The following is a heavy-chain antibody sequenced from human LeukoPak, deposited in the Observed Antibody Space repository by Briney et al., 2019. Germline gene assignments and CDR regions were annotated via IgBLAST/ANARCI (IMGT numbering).Heavy chain of an antibody. Sequence: GGSLRLSCAASGFTFSSYGMHWVRQAPGKGLEWVAVIWFDGSEKYYADSVKGRFTISRDNSKNMLYLQLNSLRAGDTAMYYCAKNLGPFDVRGQGTMVTVSS. CDR1: GFTFSSYG. V-gene: IGHV3-33*06. CDR3: AKNLGPFDV. J-gene: IGHJ3*01. CDR2: IWFDGSEK. D-gene: IGHD3-16*01.